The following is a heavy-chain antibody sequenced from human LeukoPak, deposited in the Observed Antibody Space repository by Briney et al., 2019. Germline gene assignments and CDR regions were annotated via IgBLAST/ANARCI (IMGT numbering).Heavy chain of an antibody. D-gene: IGHD3-9*01. CDR3: ARDRDYDILTGYHNNWFDP. CDR2: IYHSGST. J-gene: IGHJ5*02. Sequence: SEALSLTCAVSGYSISSGYYWGWIRQPPGKGLEWIGSIYHSGSTYYNPSLKSRVTISVDTSKNQFSLKLSSVTAADTAVYYCARDRDYDILTGYHNNWFDPWGQGTLVTVSS. V-gene: IGHV4-38-2*02. CDR1: GYSISSGYY.